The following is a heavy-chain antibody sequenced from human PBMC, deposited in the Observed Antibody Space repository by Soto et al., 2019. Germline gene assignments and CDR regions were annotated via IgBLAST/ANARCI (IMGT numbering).Heavy chain of an antibody. CDR2: ISAYNGNT. J-gene: IGHJ3*02. Sequence: ASVKVSCKASGYTFTSYGISWGRQAPGQGLEWMGWISAYNGNTNYAQKLQGRVTMTTDTSTSTAYMELRSLRSDDTAVYYCARDDQYVWGSYRYLDAFDIWGHGTMVTVSS. CDR3: ARDDQYVWGSYRYLDAFDI. V-gene: IGHV1-18*01. CDR1: GYTFTSYG. D-gene: IGHD3-16*02.